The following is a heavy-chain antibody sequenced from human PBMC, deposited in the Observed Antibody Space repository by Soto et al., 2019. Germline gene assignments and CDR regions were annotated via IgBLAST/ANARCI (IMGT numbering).Heavy chain of an antibody. V-gene: IGHV3-74*01. CDR3: ARGWVEGLSRQQTTDY. J-gene: IGHJ4*02. D-gene: IGHD3-3*01. CDR1: GFTFRRYW. Sequence: GSLRLSCAASGFTFRRYWMHWVRQAPGKGLVWVSRIDSYGSATSQVDSVEGRFTISRDNAKNTLYLQMNSLRAEDTAVYYCARGWVEGLSRQQTTDYWGQGTLVTVSS. CDR2: IDSYGSAT.